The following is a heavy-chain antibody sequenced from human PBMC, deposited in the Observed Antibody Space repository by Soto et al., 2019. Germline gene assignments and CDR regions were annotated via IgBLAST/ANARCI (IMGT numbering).Heavy chain of an antibody. CDR2: ISAYNGNT. CDR3: ARDRYYDYIWGSYRSYYMDV. D-gene: IGHD3-16*02. CDR1: GYTFTSYG. Sequence: QVQLVQSGAEVKKPGASVKVSCKASGYTFTSYGISWVRQAPGQGLEWMGWISAYNGNTNYAQKLQGRVTMTTDTSTSRAYMELRSLRSDDTAVYYCARDRYYDYIWGSYRSYYMDVWGKGTTVTVSS. V-gene: IGHV1-18*01. J-gene: IGHJ6*03.